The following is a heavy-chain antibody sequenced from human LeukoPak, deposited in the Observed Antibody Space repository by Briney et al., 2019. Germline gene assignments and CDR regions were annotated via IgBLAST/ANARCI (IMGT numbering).Heavy chain of an antibody. CDR3: ARRDHVWGSFICDY. CDR2: INNKNGNT. J-gene: IGHJ4*02. Sequence: ASVKVSCKASGYNFSTYYITWVRQASGQGLEWMGWINNKNGNTNYVQKLQGRVTMTTDTSTSTAYMELTNLRFDDTAVYYCARRDHVWGSFICDYWGQGTLVTVSS. D-gene: IGHD3-16*01. CDR1: GYNFSTYY. V-gene: IGHV1-18*01.